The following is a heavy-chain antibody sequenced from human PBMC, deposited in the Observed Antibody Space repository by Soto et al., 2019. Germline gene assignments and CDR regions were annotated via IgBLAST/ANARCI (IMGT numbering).Heavy chain of an antibody. J-gene: IGHJ4*02. V-gene: IGHV3-48*02. CDR2: ISGSGATK. CDR3: ARAIRGFSYVVDY. D-gene: IGHD5-18*01. CDR1: GFTFSSHS. Sequence: VGSLRLSCAASGFTFSSHSINWVRQAPGKGLEWVSYISGSGATKYYADSVKGRFTISRDNARNSLYLQMSSLSDEDTAVYYCARAIRGFSYVVDYWGQGTLVTVSS.